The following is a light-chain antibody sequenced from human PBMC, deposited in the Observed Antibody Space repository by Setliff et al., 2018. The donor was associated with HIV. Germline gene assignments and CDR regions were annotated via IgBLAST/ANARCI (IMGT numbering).Light chain of an antibody. V-gene: IGLV2-14*03. CDR2: DVT. CDR3: SSYTGSSTLYV. Sequence: QSALTQPASVSGSPGQSITVSCTGTSSDIGAFDFVSWYRQHPGKAPELMIYDVTNRPSGVSHRFSGSKSGNTVSLTISGLQAEDEADYYCSSYTGSSTLYVFGTGTKVTVL. J-gene: IGLJ1*01. CDR1: SSDIGAFDF.